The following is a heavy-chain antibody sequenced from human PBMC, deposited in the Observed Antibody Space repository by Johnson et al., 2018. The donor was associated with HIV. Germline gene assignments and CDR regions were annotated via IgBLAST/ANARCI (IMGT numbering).Heavy chain of an antibody. V-gene: IGHV3-30-3*01. D-gene: IGHD3-3*01. Sequence: QVQLVESGGGVVQPGRSLRLSCAASGFTFSSYAMHWVRQAPGKGLEWVAVISYAGSNNYYADSVTGRITISRDNSKNTLYLQMNSLRAADTAVYYCAKDWSVLEWLSLHAFDIWGQGTMVTVSS. CDR3: AKDWSVLEWLSLHAFDI. CDR1: GFTFSSYA. CDR2: ISYAGSNN. J-gene: IGHJ3*02.